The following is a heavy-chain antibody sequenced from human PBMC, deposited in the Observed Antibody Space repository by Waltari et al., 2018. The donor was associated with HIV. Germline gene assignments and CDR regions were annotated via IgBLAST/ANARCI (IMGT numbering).Heavy chain of an antibody. D-gene: IGHD2-15*01. V-gene: IGHV3-30*03. Sequence: QLQLVEYGGGVVQPGTSLRLSCAASGFTFSSDVMHWVRQAPGKVTGWFTVISHVGSVPVYADAVRGRCAISRNNSKNALYLQMNSLRPGDAAMYYCARKGGGGSPTGATDYFDSWGQGTLVTVSS. CDR3: ARKGGGGSPTGATDYFDS. J-gene: IGHJ4*02. CDR2: ISHVGSVP. CDR1: GFTFSSDV.